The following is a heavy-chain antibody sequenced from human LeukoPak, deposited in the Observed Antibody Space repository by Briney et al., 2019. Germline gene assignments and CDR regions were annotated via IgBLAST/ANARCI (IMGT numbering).Heavy chain of an antibody. V-gene: IGHV3-15*01. Sequence: KPGGSLRLSCAASGFTFTHAWMTWVRQAPGKGLEWVGRIKSKADGETTDYAAPVKGRFFMSRDESKATLYLQMNYLETEDTAVYYCTTDLGITMIRGVIVSWGQGTLVTVSS. CDR1: GFTFTHAW. CDR2: IKSKADGETT. J-gene: IGHJ4*02. D-gene: IGHD3-10*01. CDR3: TTDLGITMIRGVIVS.